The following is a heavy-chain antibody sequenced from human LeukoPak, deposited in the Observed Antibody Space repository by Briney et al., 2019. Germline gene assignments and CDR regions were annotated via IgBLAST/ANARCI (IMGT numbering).Heavy chain of an antibody. D-gene: IGHD3-3*01. CDR2: IKSKTDGGTT. V-gene: IGHV3-15*01. Sequence: GGSLRLSCAASGFTFSNAWMSWVRQAPGKGLEWVGRIKSKTDGGTTDYAAPVKGRFSISRDDSKNTLYLEMYSLKTEDTAMYYCLYFSRGSSLVDYWGQGTLVTVSS. CDR1: GFTFSNAW. J-gene: IGHJ4*02. CDR3: LYFSRGSSLVDY.